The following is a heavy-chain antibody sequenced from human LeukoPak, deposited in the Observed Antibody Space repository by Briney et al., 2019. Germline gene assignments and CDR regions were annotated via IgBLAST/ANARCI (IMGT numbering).Heavy chain of an antibody. CDR3: ARGGYSSSSGRVGVYFDY. V-gene: IGHV4-39*02. J-gene: IGHJ4*02. D-gene: IGHD6-6*01. Sequence: PSETLSLTCTVSGGSISSSSYYWGWIRQPPGKGLEYIGSIYYSGSTYYNPSLKSRVTMSVDTSKNHFSLKLTSVTAADTAVYYCARGGYSSSSGRVGVYFDYWGQGTLVTVSS. CDR2: IYYSGST. CDR1: GGSISSSSYY.